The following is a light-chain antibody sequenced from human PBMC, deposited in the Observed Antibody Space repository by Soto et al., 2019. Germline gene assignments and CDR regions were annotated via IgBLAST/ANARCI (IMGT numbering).Light chain of an antibody. J-gene: IGKJ1*01. V-gene: IGKV3-11*01. CDR3: QQRSNWWT. CDR1: QSVSSY. Sequence: EIVLTQSPATLSLSPGERATLSCRASQSVSSYLAWYQQKPGQAPRLLIYDASSRATGIPARFSGSGSGTDFTLTISILEPEDFAVYYCQQRSNWWTFGQGTKVEIK. CDR2: DAS.